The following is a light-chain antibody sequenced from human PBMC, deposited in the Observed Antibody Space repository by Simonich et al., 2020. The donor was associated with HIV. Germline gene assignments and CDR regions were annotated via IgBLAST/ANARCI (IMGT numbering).Light chain of an antibody. CDR1: QSINRD. Sequence: DIQMTQSPSTLSASVGDRVTITCRASQSINRDLAWYQQKPGKAPKLLIYKASSLQSEVPSRFSGNGSGTEFTLTISSLQPDDFATYFCQQYNNYWTFGQGTKVEI. CDR2: KAS. J-gene: IGKJ1*01. CDR3: QQYNNYWT. V-gene: IGKV1-5*03.